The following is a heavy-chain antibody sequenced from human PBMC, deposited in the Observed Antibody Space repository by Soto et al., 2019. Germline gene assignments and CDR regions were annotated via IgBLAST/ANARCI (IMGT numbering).Heavy chain of an antibody. V-gene: IGHV3-15*01. CDR1: GFSFSSAW. CDR2: IKSKVDGGTT. J-gene: IGHJ4*02. D-gene: IGHD2-15*01. CDR3: VADVPNGSVYLPIDY. Sequence: EVQLVESGGGLVKPGGSLGLSCEASGFSFSSAWMIWVRQAPGKGLEWVGLIKSKVDGGTTDYAAPVTGRFTISRDDSINTLYLQVNSLKTEDTATYYCVADVPNGSVYLPIDYWGQGTLVTVSS.